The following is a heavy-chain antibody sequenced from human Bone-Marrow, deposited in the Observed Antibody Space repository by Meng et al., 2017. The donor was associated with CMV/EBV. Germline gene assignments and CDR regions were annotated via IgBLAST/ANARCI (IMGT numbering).Heavy chain of an antibody. D-gene: IGHD6-19*01. CDR2: ISHGGST. V-gene: IGHV4-38-2*02. Sequence: SCKASGYTFTGYYMHWVRQAPGQGLEWIGRISHGGSTYYNPSLKSRVTISVHTSKNQFSLKLSSVTAADTAVYYCARGRQWLEPGSDYGMDVWGQGTTVTVSS. CDR1: GYTFTGYY. J-gene: IGHJ6*02. CDR3: ARGRQWLEPGSDYGMDV.